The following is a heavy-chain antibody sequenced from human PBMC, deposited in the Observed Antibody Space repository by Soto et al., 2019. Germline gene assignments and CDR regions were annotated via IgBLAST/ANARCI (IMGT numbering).Heavy chain of an antibody. CDR3: AKPFDSPRWDTYGMDV. J-gene: IGHJ6*02. D-gene: IGHD3-9*01. Sequence: GGSLRLSCAASGFTFSSYAMSWVRQAPGKGLEWVSAISGSGGSTYYADSVKGRFTISRDNSKNTLYLQMNSLRAEDTAVYYCAKPFDSPRWDTYGMDVWGQGTTVTVSS. CDR1: GFTFSSYA. CDR2: ISGSGGST. V-gene: IGHV3-23*01.